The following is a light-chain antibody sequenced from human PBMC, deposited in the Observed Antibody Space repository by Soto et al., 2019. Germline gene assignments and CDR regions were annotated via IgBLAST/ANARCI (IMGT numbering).Light chain of an antibody. V-gene: IGLV1-40*01. J-gene: IGLJ1*01. CDR1: SSNIGAGYD. Sequence: QSVLAQPPSVSGAPGQRVTISCTGSSSNIGAGYDVHWYQQLPGKAPKLLIYGNDNRPSGVPERFSGSKSGTSASLAITELRADDEADYYCQSYGSSPSANFVFGTGTKV. CDR2: GND. CDR3: QSYGSSPSANFV.